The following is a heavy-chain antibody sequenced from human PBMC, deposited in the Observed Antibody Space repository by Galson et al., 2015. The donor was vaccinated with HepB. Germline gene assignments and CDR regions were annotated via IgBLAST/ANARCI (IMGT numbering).Heavy chain of an antibody. J-gene: IGHJ6*03. V-gene: IGHV3-9*01. CDR2: ISWNSGSI. CDR1: GFTFDDYA. Sequence: SLRLSCAASGFTFDDYAMHWVRQAPGKGLEWVSGISWNSGSIGYADSVKGRFTISRDNAKNSLYLQMNSLRAEDTALYYCAKGGDRQEKYYYYYYYMDVWGKGTTVTVSS. D-gene: IGHD7-27*01. CDR3: AKGGDRQEKYYYYYYYMDV.